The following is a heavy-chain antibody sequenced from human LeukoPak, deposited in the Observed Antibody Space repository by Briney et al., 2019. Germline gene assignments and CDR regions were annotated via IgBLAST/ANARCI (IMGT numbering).Heavy chain of an antibody. V-gene: IGHV4-4*02. CDR3: ARDGLYATTGTTDAFDV. CDR2: IYHSGST. CDR1: GGSISGSNW. D-gene: IGHD1-1*01. Sequence: SGTLSLTCAVSGGSISGSNWWSWVRQPPGKGLEWIGEIYHSGSTNYNPSLKSRVTISVDKSKNQFSLNLSSVTAADTAVYYCARDGLYATTGTTDAFDVWGQGTMVTVSS. J-gene: IGHJ3*01.